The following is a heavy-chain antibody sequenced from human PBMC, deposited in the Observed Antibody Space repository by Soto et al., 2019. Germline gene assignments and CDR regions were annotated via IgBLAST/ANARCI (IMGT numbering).Heavy chain of an antibody. V-gene: IGHV4-4*02. J-gene: IGHJ6*02. CDR3: ATLTFSYGLDV. D-gene: IGHD7-27*01. Sequence: SETLSLTCAVSGGSISSANWWTWVRQPPGKGLEWIGEIYHGGSTSYNPSLKSRVTLSLDKFKNHFSLNLTSVTAADTAVYYCATLTFSYGLDVWGQGTTVTVSS. CDR2: IYHGGST. CDR1: GGSISSANW.